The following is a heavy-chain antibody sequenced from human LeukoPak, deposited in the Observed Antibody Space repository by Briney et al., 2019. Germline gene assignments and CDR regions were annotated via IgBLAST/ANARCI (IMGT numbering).Heavy chain of an antibody. CDR3: ARGGSGYDPNFDY. D-gene: IGHD5-12*01. CDR2: ISSSSSYI. V-gene: IGHV3-21*01. Sequence: PGGSLRLSCAASGFTFSSYSMNWVRQAPGKGLEWVSSISSSSSYIYYADSVKGRFTISRDNAKNSLYLQMNSLRAEDTAVYYCARGGSGYDPNFDYWGQGTLVTVSS. CDR1: GFTFSSYS. J-gene: IGHJ4*02.